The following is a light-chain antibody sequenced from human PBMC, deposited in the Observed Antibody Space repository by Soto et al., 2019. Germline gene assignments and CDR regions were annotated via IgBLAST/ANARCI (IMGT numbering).Light chain of an antibody. CDR2: DVS. J-gene: IGLJ3*02. Sequence: QSVLTQPGSVSGSPGQSITISCTGTSSDVGGYNYVSWYQQHPGKAPKLMIYDVSNRPSGVSNRFSGSKSGNTASLTISGLQAEDEVDYYCSSYTSSSTLVFGGGTKLTVL. CDR1: SSDVGGYNY. CDR3: SSYTSSSTLV. V-gene: IGLV2-14*01.